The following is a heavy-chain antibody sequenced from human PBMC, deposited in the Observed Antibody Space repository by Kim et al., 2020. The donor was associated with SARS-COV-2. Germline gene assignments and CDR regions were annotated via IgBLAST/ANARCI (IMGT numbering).Heavy chain of an antibody. Sequence: SETLSLTCTVSGGSISSSSYYWGWIRQPPGKGLEWIGSIYYSGSTYYNPSLKSRVTISVDTSKNQFSLKLSSVTAADTAVYYCARRKNYYYYMDVWGKGTTVTVSS. CDR3: ARRKNYYYYMDV. CDR2: IYYSGST. J-gene: IGHJ6*03. V-gene: IGHV4-39*01. CDR1: GGSISSSSYY.